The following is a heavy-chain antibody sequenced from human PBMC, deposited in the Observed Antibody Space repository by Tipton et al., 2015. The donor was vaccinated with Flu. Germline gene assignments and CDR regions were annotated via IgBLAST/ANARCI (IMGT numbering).Heavy chain of an antibody. CDR2: IYYSGST. V-gene: IGHV4-30-4*01. CDR3: ARGGCSGGRCYFDY. D-gene: IGHD2-15*01. Sequence: LSLTCTVSGGSISSGDYYWSWIRQPPGKGLEWIGYIYYSGSTYYNPSLKSRVTISVDTSKNQFSLKLSSVTAADTAVYYCARGGCSGGRCYFDYWGQGTLVTVSS. CDR1: GGSISSGDYY. J-gene: IGHJ4*02.